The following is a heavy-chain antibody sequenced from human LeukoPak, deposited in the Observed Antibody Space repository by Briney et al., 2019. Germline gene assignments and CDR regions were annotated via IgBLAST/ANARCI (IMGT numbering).Heavy chain of an antibody. CDR2: MNPNSGNT. V-gene: IGHV1-8*03. J-gene: IGHJ4*02. Sequence: ASVKVSCKASGYTFTSYDINWVRQATGQGPEWMGWMNPNSGNTGYAQKFQGRVTITRNTSISTAYMELSSLRSEDTAVYYCARIGLSGYLYYFDYWGQGTLVTVSS. D-gene: IGHD3-3*01. CDR1: GYTFTSYD. CDR3: ARIGLSGYLYYFDY.